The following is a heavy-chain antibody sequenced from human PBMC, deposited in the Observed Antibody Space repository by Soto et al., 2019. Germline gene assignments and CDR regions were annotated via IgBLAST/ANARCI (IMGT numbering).Heavy chain of an antibody. Sequence: PGGSLRLSCAASGFTFSSYAMHWVRQAPGKGLEWVAVISYDGSNKYYADSVKGRFTISRDNSKNTLYLQMNSLRAEDTAVYYCARATPHSSGWHYWGQGTLVTVSS. CDR2: ISYDGSNK. D-gene: IGHD6-19*01. V-gene: IGHV3-30-3*01. CDR3: ARATPHSSGWHY. J-gene: IGHJ4*02. CDR1: GFTFSSYA.